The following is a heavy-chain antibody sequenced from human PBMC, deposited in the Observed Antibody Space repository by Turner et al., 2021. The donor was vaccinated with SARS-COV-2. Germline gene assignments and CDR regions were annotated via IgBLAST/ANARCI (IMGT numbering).Heavy chain of an antibody. V-gene: IGHV1-69*01. J-gene: IGHJ6*02. Sequence: QVQLVQSGAEVKKPGSSVKVSCKASGSTFSSYVISWVRQAPGQGLEWMGGIIPIFGTANYEQKFQGRVTITEDESTSTAYMELSSLRSEDTAVYYCARVYSGSYYGGYYYYGMDVWGQGTTVTVSS. CDR1: GSTFSSYV. D-gene: IGHD1-26*01. CDR2: IIPIFGTA. CDR3: ARVYSGSYYGGYYYYGMDV.